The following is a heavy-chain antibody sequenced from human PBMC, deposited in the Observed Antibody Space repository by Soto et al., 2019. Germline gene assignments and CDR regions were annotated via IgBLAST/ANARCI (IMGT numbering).Heavy chain of an antibody. CDR2: INHSGST. J-gene: IGHJ4*02. D-gene: IGHD5-18*01. V-gene: IGHV4-34*01. Sequence: SETLSLTCAVYGGSFSGYYWSWIRQPPGKGLEWIGEINHSGSTNYNPSLKSRVTISVDTSKNQFSLKLSSVTAADTAVYYCASVDTAMGKDYWGQGTLVTVSS. CDR3: ASVDTAMGKDY. CDR1: GGSFSGYY.